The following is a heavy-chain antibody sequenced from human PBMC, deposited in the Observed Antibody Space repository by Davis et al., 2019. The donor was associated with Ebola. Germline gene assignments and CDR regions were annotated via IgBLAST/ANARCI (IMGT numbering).Heavy chain of an antibody. CDR2: MNPNSGNT. D-gene: IGHD2-15*01. CDR3: ARARRVEVVPTTLLGKFHYDYYMDV. V-gene: IGHV1-8*03. J-gene: IGHJ6*03. CDR1: GYTFTTYG. Sequence: ASVKVSCKASGYTFTTYGINWVRQAPGQGLEWMGWMNPNSGNTGYAQKFQGRVTITTNTSIGTAYMELSSLRSEDTAVYYCARARRVEVVPTTLLGKFHYDYYMDVWGKGTTVTVSS.